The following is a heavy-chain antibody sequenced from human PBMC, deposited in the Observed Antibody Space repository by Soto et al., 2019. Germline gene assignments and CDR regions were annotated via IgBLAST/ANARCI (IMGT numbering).Heavy chain of an antibody. CDR3: GGYDWVPAY. Sequence: PGGSLRLSCAASGFTFSSYGMHWVRQAPGKGLEWVAVIWYDGSNKYYVDSVKGRFTTSRDNSKNTLYLQMNSLRAEDTAVYYCGGYDWVPAYWGQGTLVTVSS. J-gene: IGHJ4*02. D-gene: IGHD5-12*01. CDR1: GFTFSSYG. V-gene: IGHV3-33*01. CDR2: IWYDGSNK.